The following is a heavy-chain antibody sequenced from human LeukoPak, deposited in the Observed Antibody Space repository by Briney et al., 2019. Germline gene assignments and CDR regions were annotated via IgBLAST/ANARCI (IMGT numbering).Heavy chain of an antibody. V-gene: IGHV4-38-2*02. CDR3: ARGERGVDH. J-gene: IGHJ5*02. CDR1: GYSISSGYY. Sequence: PSETLSLTCTVCGYSISSGYYWGWIRQPPGKGLEWTGSISHSGSTYYNPSLKSRVTISVDTSKNQFSLQLSSVTAADTAVYYCARGERGVDHWGQGTLVTVSS. CDR2: ISHSGST.